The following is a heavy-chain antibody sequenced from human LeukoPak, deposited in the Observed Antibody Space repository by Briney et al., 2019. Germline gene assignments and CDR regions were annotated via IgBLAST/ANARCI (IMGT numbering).Heavy chain of an antibody. D-gene: IGHD3-9*01. CDR2: ISAYNGNT. V-gene: IGHV1-18*01. Sequence: ASVKVSCKASGYTFTSYGISWVRQAPGQGLEWMGWISAYNGNTNYAQKLQGRVTMTTDTSTSTAYMELRSLRSDGTAVYYCARASDAYDILTGYYYYYYMDVWGKGTTVTVSS. J-gene: IGHJ6*03. CDR3: ARASDAYDILTGYYYYYYMDV. CDR1: GYTFTSYG.